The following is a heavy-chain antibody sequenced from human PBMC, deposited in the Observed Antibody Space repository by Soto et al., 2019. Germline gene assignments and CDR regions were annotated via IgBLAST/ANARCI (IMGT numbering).Heavy chain of an antibody. Sequence: PSETLSLTCAVYGGSFSGFYWSWIRQPPGKGLEWIGEINHSGSTNYNPSLKIRVTISVDTSKNQFSLKLSSVTAADTAVYYCGVFGDYLFDYWGQGTLVTVSS. D-gene: IGHD4-17*01. V-gene: IGHV4-34*01. CDR1: GGSFSGFY. CDR3: GVFGDYLFDY. J-gene: IGHJ4*02. CDR2: INHSGST.